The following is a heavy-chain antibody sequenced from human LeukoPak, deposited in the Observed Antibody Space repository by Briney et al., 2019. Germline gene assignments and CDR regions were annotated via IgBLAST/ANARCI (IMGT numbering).Heavy chain of an antibody. D-gene: IGHD2-2*01. J-gene: IGHJ5*02. CDR1: GYSISSGYY. Sequence: SSETLSLTCTVSGYSISSGYYWGWIRQPPGKGLEWIGSIYHSGSTYYNPTLKSRVTISVDTSKNQFSLKLSSVTAADTAVYYCARNGERWGSYLVPAALVDPWGQGTLVTVSS. CDR2: IYHSGST. V-gene: IGHV4-38-2*02. CDR3: ARNGERWGSYLVPAALVDP.